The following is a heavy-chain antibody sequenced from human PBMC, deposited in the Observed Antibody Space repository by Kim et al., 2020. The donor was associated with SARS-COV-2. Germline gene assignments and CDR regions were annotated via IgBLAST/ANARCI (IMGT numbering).Heavy chain of an antibody. J-gene: IGHJ6*02. CDR3: ASGYGDYFNYYGMDV. D-gene: IGHD4-17*01. Sequence: GSVKGRITISRDNAKDTLYLQMNSLGAEDTAVYYCASGYGDYFNYYGMDVWGRGTTVTVSS. V-gene: IGHV3-74*01.